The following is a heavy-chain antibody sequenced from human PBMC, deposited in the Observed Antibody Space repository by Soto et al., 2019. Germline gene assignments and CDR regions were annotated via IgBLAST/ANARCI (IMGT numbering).Heavy chain of an antibody. J-gene: IGHJ4*02. V-gene: IGHV6-1*01. CDR1: GDSVSSNTAA. Sequence: PSQTLSLTCAISGDSVSSNTAAWNWIRQSPSRGLEWLGRTYYRSKWYNDYAVFVKGRVTINPDTSKNQFSLQLNSLTPEDTAVYYCARDRSLMFDYWGQGALVTVSS. D-gene: IGHD1-26*01. CDR2: TYYRSKWYN. CDR3: ARDRSLMFDY.